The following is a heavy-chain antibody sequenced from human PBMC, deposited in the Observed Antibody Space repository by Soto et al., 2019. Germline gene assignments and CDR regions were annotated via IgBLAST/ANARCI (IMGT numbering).Heavy chain of an antibody. CDR3: AREAVVVPAAIDNDAFDI. CDR1: GGTFSSYA. Sequence: SVKVSCKASGGTFSSYAISWVRQAPGQGLEWMGGIIPIFGTANYAQKFQGRVTITADESTSTAYMELSSLRSEDTAVYYCAREAVVVPAAIDNDAFDIWGQGTMVTVSS. J-gene: IGHJ3*02. CDR2: IIPIFGTA. D-gene: IGHD2-2*01. V-gene: IGHV1-69*13.